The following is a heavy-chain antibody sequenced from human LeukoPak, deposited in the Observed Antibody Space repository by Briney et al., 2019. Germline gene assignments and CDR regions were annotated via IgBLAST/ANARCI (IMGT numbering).Heavy chain of an antibody. CDR3: ARGYCSGGSCWDYFDY. D-gene: IGHD2-15*01. Sequence: GGSLRPSCAASGFTFSSYSMNWVRQAPGKGLEWVSSISSSSSYIYYADSVKGRFTISRDNAKNSLYLQMNSLRAEDTAVYYCARGYCSGGSCWDYFDYWGQGTLVTVSS. V-gene: IGHV3-21*01. CDR1: GFTFSSYS. J-gene: IGHJ4*02. CDR2: ISSSSSYI.